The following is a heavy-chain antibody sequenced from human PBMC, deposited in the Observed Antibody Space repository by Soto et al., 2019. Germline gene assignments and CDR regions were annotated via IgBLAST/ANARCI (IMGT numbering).Heavy chain of an antibody. Sequence: EVQLVQSGAEVKKPGESLRISCKGSGYSFTSYWISWVRQMPGKGLEWMGRIDPSDSYTNYSPSCQGHVTISADKSISTADLKWGSLKASDTAMYYCARLLAAAGENDLTCDYWGEGTLVTVA. D-gene: IGHD6-13*01. V-gene: IGHV5-10-1*01. J-gene: IGHJ4*02. CDR2: IDPSDSYT. CDR3: ARLLAAAGENDLTCDY. CDR1: GYSFTSYW.